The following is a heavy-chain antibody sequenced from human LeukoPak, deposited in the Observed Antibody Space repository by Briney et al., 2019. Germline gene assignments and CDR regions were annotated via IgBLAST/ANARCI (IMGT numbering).Heavy chain of an antibody. D-gene: IGHD3-9*01. CDR1: GFTFSNYS. V-gene: IGHV3-21*01. Sequence: GGSLRLSCAASGFTFSNYSMNWVRQAPGKGLEWVSSISSSSSYIYYADSVKGRFTISRDNAKNSLYLQMNSLRAEDTAVYYCARVLGYDILTGYLYYFDYWGQGTLVTVSS. CDR2: ISSSSSYI. J-gene: IGHJ4*02. CDR3: ARVLGYDILTGYLYYFDY.